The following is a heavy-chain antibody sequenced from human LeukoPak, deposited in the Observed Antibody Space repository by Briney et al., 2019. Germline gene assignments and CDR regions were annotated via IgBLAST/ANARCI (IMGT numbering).Heavy chain of an antibody. J-gene: IGHJ4*02. CDR2: INPNSGGT. V-gene: IGHV1-2*02. D-gene: IGHD1-1*01. CDR1: GYTFTGYY. Sequence: ASVKVSCKASGYTFTGYYMHWVRQAPGQGLEWMGWINPNSGGTNYAQKFQGRVTMTRDTSISTAYMELSRLRFDDTAVYYCAKDSLVVWISEGGFDYWGQGTLVTVSS. CDR3: AKDSLVVWISEGGFDY.